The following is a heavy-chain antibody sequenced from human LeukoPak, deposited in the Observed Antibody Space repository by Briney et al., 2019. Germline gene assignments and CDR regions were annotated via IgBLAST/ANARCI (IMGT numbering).Heavy chain of an antibody. CDR1: GFTFSSYS. CDR3: ASGPGLDY. V-gene: IGHV3-21*01. CDR2: IRSSSSYI. J-gene: IGHJ4*02. Sequence: GGSLRLSCAASGFTFSSYSMNWVRQAPGKGLEWVSCIRSSSSYIYYADSVKGRLPISRDNGKSSLYLQMRSLRAEDTAVYYCASGPGLDYWGQGTLVTVSS.